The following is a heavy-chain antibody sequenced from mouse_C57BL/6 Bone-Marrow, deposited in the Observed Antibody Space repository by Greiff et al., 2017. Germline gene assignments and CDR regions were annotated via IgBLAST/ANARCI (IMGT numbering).Heavy chain of an antibody. CDR3: ASMVTTGVAY. D-gene: IGHD2-2*01. J-gene: IGHJ3*01. CDR1: GYTFTGYW. V-gene: IGHV1-9*01. CDR2: ILPGSGST. Sequence: VQLQQSGAELMKPGASVMLSCKATGYTFTGYWTEWVKQRPGHGLGGIGEILPGSGSTNDNEKFKGKTTFTANTSSNTAYMQLSSLTTEDSAIYYCASMVTTGVAYWGQGTLVTVSA.